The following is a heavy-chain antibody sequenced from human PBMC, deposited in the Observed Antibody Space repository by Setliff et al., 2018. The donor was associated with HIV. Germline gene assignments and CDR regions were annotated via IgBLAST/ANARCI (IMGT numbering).Heavy chain of an antibody. CDR1: GYTLSELS. Sequence: ASVKVSCKVYGYTLSELSMHWVRQAPGKGLEWMGYFDPQDGKTIYAQKFQGRVTMTEDTSTDTAYMELSSLTSDDTAVYYCAKERFTLIGLDSFDIWGQGTMVTVSS. CDR3: AKERFTLIGLDSFDI. J-gene: IGHJ3*02. D-gene: IGHD3-9*01. V-gene: IGHV1-24*01. CDR2: FDPQDGKT.